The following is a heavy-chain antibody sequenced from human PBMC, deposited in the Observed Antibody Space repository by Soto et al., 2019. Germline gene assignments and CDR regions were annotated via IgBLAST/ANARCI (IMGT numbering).Heavy chain of an antibody. CDR2: ISSSSSYI. CDR1: GFTFSSYS. Sequence: EVQLVESGGGLVKPGGSLRLSCAASGFTFSSYSMNWVRQAPGKGLEWVSSISSSSSYIYYADSVKGRFTISRDNAKNSLYQQMNSLRAEDTAVYYCAREMDTNPFDYWGQGTLVTVSS. CDR3: AREMDTNPFDY. J-gene: IGHJ4*02. D-gene: IGHD5-18*01. V-gene: IGHV3-21*01.